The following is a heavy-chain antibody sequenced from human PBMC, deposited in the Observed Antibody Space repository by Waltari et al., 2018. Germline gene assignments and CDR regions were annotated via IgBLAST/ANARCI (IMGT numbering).Heavy chain of an antibody. V-gene: IGHV4-30-4*08. CDR3: AREEGYCSSTSCYTGFDY. CDR1: GGSISSGAYY. D-gene: IGHD2-2*02. J-gene: IGHJ4*02. Sequence: QVQLQESGPGLVKPSQTLSLTCTVSGGSISSGAYYWSWIRQPPGKGLEWIGYIYYSGSTYYNPSLKSRVTISVDTSKNQFSLKLSSVTAADTAVYYCAREEGYCSSTSCYTGFDYWGQGTLVTVSS. CDR2: IYYSGST.